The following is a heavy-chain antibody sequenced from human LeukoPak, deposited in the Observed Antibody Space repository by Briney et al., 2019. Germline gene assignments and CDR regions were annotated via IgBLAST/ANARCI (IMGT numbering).Heavy chain of an antibody. D-gene: IGHD3-3*01. CDR3: ARPITIFGVVIGWFGP. CDR1: GGTFSSYA. V-gene: IGHV1-69*13. Sequence: SVKVSCKASGGTFSSYAISWVRQAPGQGLEWMGGIIPIFGTANYAQKFQGRVTITADESTSTAYMELSSLRSEDTAVYYCARPITIFGVVIGWFGPWGQGTLVTVSS. J-gene: IGHJ5*02. CDR2: IIPIFGTA.